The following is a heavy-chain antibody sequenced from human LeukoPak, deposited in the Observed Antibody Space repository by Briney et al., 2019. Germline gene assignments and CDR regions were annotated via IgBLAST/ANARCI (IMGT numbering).Heavy chain of an antibody. Sequence: SGGSLRLSCAASGFTFSYYGMHWVRQAPGKGLEWVAVIWYDGSNKYYADSVKGQFTISRDNSKNTLYLQMNSLRAEDTAVYYCARVHFSSSPYFDYWGQGTLVTVSS. D-gene: IGHD6-6*01. V-gene: IGHV3-33*01. CDR2: IWYDGSNK. CDR3: ARVHFSSSPYFDY. J-gene: IGHJ4*02. CDR1: GFTFSYYG.